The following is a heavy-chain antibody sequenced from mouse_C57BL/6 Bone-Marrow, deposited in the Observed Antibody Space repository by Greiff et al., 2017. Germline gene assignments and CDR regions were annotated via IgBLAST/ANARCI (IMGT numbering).Heavy chain of an antibody. D-gene: IGHD2-4*01. V-gene: IGHV1-50*01. J-gene: IGHJ2*01. CDR3: ARDYDRGFDY. CDR1: GYTFTSYW. Sequence: VQLHQPGAELVKPGASVKLSCKASGYTFTSYWMQWVKQRPGQGLEWIGEIDPSDSYTNYNQKFKGKATLTVDTSSSTAYMQLSSLTSEDSAVYYCARDYDRGFDYWGQGTTLTVAS. CDR2: IDPSDSYT.